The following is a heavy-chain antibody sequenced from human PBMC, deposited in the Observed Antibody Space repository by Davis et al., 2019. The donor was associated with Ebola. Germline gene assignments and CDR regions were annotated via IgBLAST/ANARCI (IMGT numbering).Heavy chain of an antibody. J-gene: IGHJ3*02. CDR3: AREMATTNDAFDI. D-gene: IGHD5-24*01. CDR2: INSDGSST. V-gene: IGHV3-74*01. Sequence: GESLKIPCAASGFTFSSYWMHWVRQAPGKGLVWVSRINSDGSSTSYPDSVKGRFTISRDNAKNTLYLQKNSLRVEDTAVYYCAREMATTNDAFDIWGQGTMVSVSS. CDR1: GFTFSSYW.